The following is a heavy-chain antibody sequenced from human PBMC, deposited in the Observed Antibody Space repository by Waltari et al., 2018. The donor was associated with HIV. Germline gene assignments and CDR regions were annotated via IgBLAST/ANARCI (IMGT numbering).Heavy chain of an antibody. Sequence: QVQLVQSGPELRRPGASLKVSCKASGYTFSDYFMHWVRQAPGHGLGWGRRRNARTGLTKSAQGLQDRVTLTRDRALFTAYLELSGMTPDDTALYYCAREIFATRGVEPMLDFWGQGTLVSVSS. CDR2: RNARTGLT. J-gene: IGHJ4*02. CDR1: GYTFSDYF. CDR3: AREIFATRGVEPMLDF. V-gene: IGHV1-2*06. D-gene: IGHD2-8*01.